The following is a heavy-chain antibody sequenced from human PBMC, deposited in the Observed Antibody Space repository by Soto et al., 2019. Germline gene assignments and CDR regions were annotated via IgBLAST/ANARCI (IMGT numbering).Heavy chain of an antibody. CDR1: GGSLSGYY. V-gene: IGHV4-34*01. J-gene: IGHJ4*02. CDR3: ARGRYYYTRTFDY. Sequence: SETLSLTCAVYGGSLSGYYWSWIRQPPGKGLEWIGEINHSGSTNYNPSLKSRVTISVDTSKNQFSLKLSSVTAADTAVYYCARGRYYYTRTFDYWGQGTLVTVSS. CDR2: INHSGST. D-gene: IGHD3-10*01.